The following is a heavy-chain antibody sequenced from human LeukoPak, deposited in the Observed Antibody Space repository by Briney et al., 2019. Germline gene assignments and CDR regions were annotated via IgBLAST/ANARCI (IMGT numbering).Heavy chain of an antibody. Sequence: SETLSLTCTASGGSISSSSYYWGWIRQPPGKGLEWIGSIYYSGSTYYNPSLKSRVTISVDTSKNQFSLKLSSVTAADTAVYYCARSYYDYVWGSYRYTSLDTYYFDYWGQGTLVTVSS. CDR1: GGSISSSSYY. J-gene: IGHJ4*02. CDR2: IYYSGST. V-gene: IGHV4-39*01. D-gene: IGHD3-16*02. CDR3: ARSYYDYVWGSYRYTSLDTYYFDY.